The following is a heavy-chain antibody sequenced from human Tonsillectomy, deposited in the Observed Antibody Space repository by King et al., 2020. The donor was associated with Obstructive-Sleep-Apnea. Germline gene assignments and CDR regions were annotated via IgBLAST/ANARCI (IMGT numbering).Heavy chain of an antibody. V-gene: IGHV3-30*04. CDR1: GFTFSSYA. CDR2: LSNDGSDK. Sequence: VQLVESGGGGVQPGRSLRLSCAASGFTFSSYAMHWVRPAPAKGLGWAAVLSNDGSDKYYAVSVKGRCTISRDNSKNTLYLQMNSLRAEDTAFYFFASQSYFYGSGNLYGMDVWGQGTTVTVSS. CDR3: ASQSYFYGSGNLYGMDV. J-gene: IGHJ6*02. D-gene: IGHD3-10*01.